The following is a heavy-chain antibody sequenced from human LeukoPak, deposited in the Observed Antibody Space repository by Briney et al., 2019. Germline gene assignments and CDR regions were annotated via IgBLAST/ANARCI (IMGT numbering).Heavy chain of an antibody. CDR1: GFTFSSYG. Sequence: GGSLRLSCAASGFTFSSYGMHWVRQAPGKGLEWVAVISYDGSNKYYADSVKGRFTISRDNSKNTLYLQMNSLRAEDTAVYYCAKDERLVLYFDLWGRGTLDTVSS. D-gene: IGHD6-19*01. CDR2: ISYDGSNK. J-gene: IGHJ2*01. V-gene: IGHV3-30*18. CDR3: AKDERLVLYFDL.